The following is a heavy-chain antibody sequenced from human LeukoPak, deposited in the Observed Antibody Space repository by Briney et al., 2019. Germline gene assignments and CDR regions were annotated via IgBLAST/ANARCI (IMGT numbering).Heavy chain of an antibody. CDR3: ARRLTGVDY. D-gene: IGHD7-27*01. Sequence: ASVKVSCKVSGNTLSELSVHWVRQAPGKGLEWMGDGETIYAQNFQGRVTMTRDTSISTVYMELNSLRSDDTAVYYCARRLTGVDYWGQGTQVTVSS. CDR2: DGET. J-gene: IGHJ4*02. CDR1: GNTLSELS. V-gene: IGHV1-24*01.